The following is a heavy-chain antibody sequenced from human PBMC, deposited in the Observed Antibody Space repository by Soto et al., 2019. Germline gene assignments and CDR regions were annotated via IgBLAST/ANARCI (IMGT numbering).Heavy chain of an antibody. CDR3: ARGLILWFGELSRRGGYYYYMDV. CDR1: GGSFSGYR. CDR2: INDSGDI. V-gene: IGHV4-34*01. J-gene: IGHJ6*03. Sequence: QVQLQQWGAGLLKPSETLSLTCAVYGGSFSGYRWSWIRQTPGKGLEWIGGINDSGDINYNPSLKSRVTILVDSPKKQISLRLRSVAAADTAVYYCARGLILWFGELSRRGGYYYYMDVWGKGTTVTVSS. D-gene: IGHD3-10*01.